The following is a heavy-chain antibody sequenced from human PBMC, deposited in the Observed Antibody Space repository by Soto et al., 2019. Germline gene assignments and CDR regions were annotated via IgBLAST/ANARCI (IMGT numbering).Heavy chain of an antibody. CDR3: ARDQLLEDYYYYYGMDV. D-gene: IGHD2-2*01. CDR2: IYYSGST. Sequence: SETLSLTCTVSGGSVSSGSYCWSWIRQPPGKGLEWIGYIYYSGSTNYNPSLKSRVTISVDTSKNQFSLKLSSVTAADTAVYYCARDQLLEDYYYYYGMDVWGQGTTVTVYS. CDR1: GGSVSSGSYC. V-gene: IGHV4-61*01. J-gene: IGHJ6*02.